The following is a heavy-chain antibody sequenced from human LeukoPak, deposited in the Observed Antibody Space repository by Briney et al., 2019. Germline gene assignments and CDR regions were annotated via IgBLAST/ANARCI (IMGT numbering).Heavy chain of an antibody. CDR3: ARDPFGGPRAFDI. V-gene: IGHV1-69*05. CDR1: GGTFSSYA. CDR2: IIPIFGTA. D-gene: IGHD3-16*01. J-gene: IGHJ3*02. Sequence: SVKVSCKASGGTFSSYAISWVRLASGQGLEWMGGIIPIFGTANYAQKFQGRVTITTDESTSTAYMELSSLRSEDTAVYYCARDPFGGPRAFDIWGQGTMVSVSS.